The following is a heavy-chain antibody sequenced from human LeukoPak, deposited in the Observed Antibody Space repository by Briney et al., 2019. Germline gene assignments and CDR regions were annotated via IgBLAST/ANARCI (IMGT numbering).Heavy chain of an antibody. Sequence: PGGSLRLSCAVAGFTCRSYWMTWGRQAPGKGLEWVAKIKEDGSEENYVDSVKGRSTISRDNAKNPVYLQMNSLSAEDTAVYYCARDLPNGWFDYWGQGTLVTVSS. CDR3: ARDLPNGWFDY. D-gene: IGHD6-19*01. CDR1: GFTCRSYW. CDR2: IKEDGSEE. V-gene: IGHV3-7*01. J-gene: IGHJ4*02.